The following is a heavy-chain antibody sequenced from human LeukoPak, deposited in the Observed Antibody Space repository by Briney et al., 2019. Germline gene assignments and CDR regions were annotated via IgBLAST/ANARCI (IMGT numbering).Heavy chain of an antibody. CDR1: GFTFSDHY. CDR3: SRDATGDH. V-gene: IGHV3-72*01. CDR2: SRNRAKSYTT. J-gene: IGHJ4*02. Sequence: GGSLRLSCAVSGFTFSDHYMDWVRQAPGKGLEGVGRSRNRAKSYTTAYAASVKGRFTISRDDSKSTLYLQMNSLETEDTAVYYCSRDATGDHWGQGTLVSVSS.